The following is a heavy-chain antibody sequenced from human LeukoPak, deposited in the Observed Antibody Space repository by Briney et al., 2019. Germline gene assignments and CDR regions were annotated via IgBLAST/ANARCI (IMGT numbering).Heavy chain of an antibody. J-gene: IGHJ5*02. CDR3: AREYCSSTSCPGNNWFDP. Sequence: SETLSLTCAVYGGSFSGYYWSWIRQPPGKGLEWIGSIYYSGSTYYNPSLKSRVTISVDTSKNQFSLKLSSVTAADTAVYYCAREYCSSTSCPGNNWFDPWGQGTLVTVSS. CDR1: GGSFSGYY. CDR2: IYYSGST. D-gene: IGHD2-2*01. V-gene: IGHV4-34*01.